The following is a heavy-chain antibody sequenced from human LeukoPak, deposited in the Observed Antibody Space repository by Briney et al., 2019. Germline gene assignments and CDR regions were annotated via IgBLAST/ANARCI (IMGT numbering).Heavy chain of an antibody. CDR3: ARTTMVRGTYYMDV. D-gene: IGHD3-10*01. CDR2: IYYRGYT. J-gene: IGHJ6*03. Sequence: SETLSLTCTASGGSISSYYWSWIRQPPGKGLEWIGYIYYRGYTNYNPSLKSRVTISVDTSKNQFSLKLSSVTAADTAVYYCARTTMVRGTYYMDVWGKGTTVTISS. V-gene: IGHV4-59*01. CDR1: GGSISSYY.